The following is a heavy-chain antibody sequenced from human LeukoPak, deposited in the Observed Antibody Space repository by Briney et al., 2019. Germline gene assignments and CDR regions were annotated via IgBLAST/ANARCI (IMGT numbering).Heavy chain of an antibody. CDR3: ARDGRDYDFSNWFDP. Sequence: ASVKVSCKASGYTFTGYYMHWVRQAPGQGLEWMGWINPNSGGTNYAQKFQGRVTMTRDTSISTAYMELRSLRSDDTAVYYCARDGRDYDFSNWFDPWGQGTLVTVSS. V-gene: IGHV1-2*02. D-gene: IGHD3-3*01. CDR2: INPNSGGT. J-gene: IGHJ5*02. CDR1: GYTFTGYY.